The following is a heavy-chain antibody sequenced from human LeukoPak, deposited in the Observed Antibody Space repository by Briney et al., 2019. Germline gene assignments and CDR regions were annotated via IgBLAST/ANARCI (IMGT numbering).Heavy chain of an antibody. CDR1: GFTFSSYG. V-gene: IGHV3-30*02. J-gene: IGHJ4*02. CDR3: ARDVVDRIVGATTFDY. D-gene: IGHD1-26*01. CDR2: IRYDGSNK. Sequence: PGGSLRLSCAASGFTFSSYGMHWVRQAPGKGLEWVAFIRYDGSNKYYADSVKGRFTISRDNAKNSLYLQMNSLRAEDTAVYYCARDVVDRIVGATTFDYWGQGTLVTVSS.